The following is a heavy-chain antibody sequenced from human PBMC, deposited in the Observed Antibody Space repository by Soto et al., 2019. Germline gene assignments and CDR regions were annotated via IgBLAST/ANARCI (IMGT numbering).Heavy chain of an antibody. V-gene: IGHV3-7*03. D-gene: IGHD4-17*01. CDR2: IKQDGSEK. CDR3: ARGLRSRLPDFDY. CDR1: GFTFSSCW. J-gene: IGHJ4*02. Sequence: AGGSLRLSCAASGFTFSSCWMSWVRQAPGKGLEWVANIKQDGSEKYYVDSVKGRFTISRDNAKNSLYLQMNSLRAEDTAVYYCARGLRSRLPDFDYWGQGTLVTVS.